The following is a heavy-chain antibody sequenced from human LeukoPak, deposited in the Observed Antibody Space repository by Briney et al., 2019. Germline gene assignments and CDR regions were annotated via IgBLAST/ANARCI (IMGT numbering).Heavy chain of an antibody. CDR1: GYTLTELS. CDR2: FDPEDGET. J-gene: IGHJ5*02. V-gene: IGHV1-24*01. Sequence: GASVKVSCKVSGYTLTELSMHWVRQAPGKGLEWMGGFDPEDGETIYAQKFQGRVTMTEDTSTDTAYMELRSLRSDDTAVYYCARDEASYYYDSSGYPNAWGQGTLVTVSS. CDR3: ARDEASYYYDSSGYPNA. D-gene: IGHD3-22*01.